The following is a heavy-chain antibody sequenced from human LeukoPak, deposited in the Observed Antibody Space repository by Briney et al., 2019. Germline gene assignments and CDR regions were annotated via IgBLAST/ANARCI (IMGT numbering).Heavy chain of an antibody. J-gene: IGHJ4*02. Sequence: SETLSLTCTVSGGSVSSGSYYWSWIRQPPGKGLEWIGYIYYSGSTNYNPSLTSRVTISVDTSKNQFSLKLSSVTAADTAVYYCARGNYYDSSGPIDYWGQGTLVTVSP. CDR1: GGSVSSGSYY. CDR2: IYYSGST. CDR3: ARGNYYDSSGPIDY. V-gene: IGHV4-61*01. D-gene: IGHD3-22*01.